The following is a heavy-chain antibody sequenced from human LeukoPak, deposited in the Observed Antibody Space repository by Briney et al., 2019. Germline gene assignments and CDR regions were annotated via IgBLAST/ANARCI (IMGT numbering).Heavy chain of an antibody. CDR2: IYHSGST. V-gene: IGHV4-4*02. D-gene: IGHD6-25*01. CDR1: GGTISSSNW. Sequence: AGTLSLTCAASGGTISSSNWWWCVRPPPGKRLEWIGEIYHSGSTNYNPSLKRRVTISVDNSKNQFSLKLSSVTAADTAVYYCARQESSGLDYWGQGTLVTVSS. J-gene: IGHJ4*02. CDR3: ARQESSGLDY.